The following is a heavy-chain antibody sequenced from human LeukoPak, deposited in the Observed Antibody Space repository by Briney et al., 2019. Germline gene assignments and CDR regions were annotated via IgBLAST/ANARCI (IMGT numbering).Heavy chain of an antibody. J-gene: IGHJ3*02. Sequence: SQTLSLTCTVSGGSISSGGYYWSWIRQHPGKGLEWIGYIYYSGSTNYNPSLKSRVTISVDTSKNQFSLKLSSVTAADTAVYYCARDYSGSGSNRAFDIWGQGTMVTVSS. CDR2: IYYSGST. CDR3: ARDYSGSGSNRAFDI. CDR1: GGSISSGGYY. V-gene: IGHV4-61*08. D-gene: IGHD3-10*01.